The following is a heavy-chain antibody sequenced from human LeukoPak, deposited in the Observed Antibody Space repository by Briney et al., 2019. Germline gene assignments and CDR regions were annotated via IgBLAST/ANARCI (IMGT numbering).Heavy chain of an antibody. CDR1: GFTFSSYA. J-gene: IGHJ4*02. V-gene: IGHV3-64*01. CDR3: ARDPGSGSYHYYFDC. Sequence: PGGSLRLSCAASGFTFSSYAMHWVRQAPGKVLECVSAISSNGGSTYYANSVKGRFTISRDNSKNTLYLQMGSLRAEDMAVYYCARDPGSGSYHYYFDCWGQGTLVTVSS. CDR2: ISSNGGST. D-gene: IGHD1-26*01.